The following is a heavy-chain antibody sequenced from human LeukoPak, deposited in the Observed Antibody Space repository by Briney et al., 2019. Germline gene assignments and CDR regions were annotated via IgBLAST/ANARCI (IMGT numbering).Heavy chain of an antibody. CDR2: ISAYNGNA. D-gene: IGHD3-9*01. CDR1: GYTFTSYG. CDR3: ARAPLNYDNLTGYTPDYYYGMDV. V-gene: IGHV1-18*01. J-gene: IGHJ6*02. Sequence: ASVKVSCKASGYTFTSYGISWVRQAPGQGLEWMGWISAYNGNANYAQKLQGRVTMTTDTSTSTAYMELRSLRSDDTAVYYCARAPLNYDNLTGYTPDYYYGMDVWGQGTTVTVSS.